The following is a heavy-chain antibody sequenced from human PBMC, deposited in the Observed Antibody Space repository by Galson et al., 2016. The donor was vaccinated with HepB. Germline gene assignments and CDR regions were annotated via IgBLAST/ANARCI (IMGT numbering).Heavy chain of an antibody. V-gene: IGHV1-8*01. D-gene: IGHD3-10*01. J-gene: IGHJ6*02. CDR2: MNPNTGNT. CDR3: ARDQGGWFGEADV. Sequence: SVKVSCKASGYTFTSYDIHWVRQATGQGLEWMGWMNPNTGNTGYAQKFQGRVTMTTNTSISTAYMEVSSLRSEDSAVYYCARDQGGWFGEADVWGQGTTVTVSS. CDR1: GYTFTSYD.